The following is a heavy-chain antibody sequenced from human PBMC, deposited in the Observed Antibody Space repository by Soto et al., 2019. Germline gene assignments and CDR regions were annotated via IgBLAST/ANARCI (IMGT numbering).Heavy chain of an antibody. CDR1: GYTFTSYA. D-gene: IGHD5-12*01. CDR3: ARDFTTPASGYDNTF. CDR2: INAGNGNT. J-gene: IGHJ4*02. Sequence: ASVKVSCKASGYTFTSYAMHWVRQAPGQRLEWMGWINAGNGNTKYSQKFQGRVTITRDTSASTAYMELSSLRSEDTAVYYCARDFTTPASGYDNTFWGQGTLVTGSS. V-gene: IGHV1-3*01.